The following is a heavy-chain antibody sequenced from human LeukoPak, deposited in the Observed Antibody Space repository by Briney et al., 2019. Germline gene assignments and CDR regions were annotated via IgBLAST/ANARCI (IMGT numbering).Heavy chain of an antibody. CDR2: IGDSGSTI. CDR1: GFTFSDYY. V-gene: IGHV3-11*04. Sequence: GGSLRLSCAASGFTFSDYYMAWMRQAPGEGLEWASYIGDSGSTIFYADSVKGRFTISTGDAKNSLYLQMNSLRAEDTAVYYCALMICSTTSCWIDYWGQGTLVTVSS. J-gene: IGHJ4*02. D-gene: IGHD2-2*01. CDR3: ALMICSTTSCWIDY.